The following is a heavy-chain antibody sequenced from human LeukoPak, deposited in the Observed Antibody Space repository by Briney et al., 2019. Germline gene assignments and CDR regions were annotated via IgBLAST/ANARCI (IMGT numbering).Heavy chain of an antibody. CDR3: ARGTYSGSYPFDY. V-gene: IGHV1-2*02. D-gene: IGHD1-26*01. Sequence: VASVKVSCKASGYTFTGYYMHWVRQAPGQGLEWMGWINPNSGGTNYAQKFQGRVTMTRDTSISTAYMELSRLRSDDTAVYYCARGTYSGSYPFDYWGQGTLVTVSS. CDR2: INPNSGGT. CDR1: GYTFTGYY. J-gene: IGHJ4*02.